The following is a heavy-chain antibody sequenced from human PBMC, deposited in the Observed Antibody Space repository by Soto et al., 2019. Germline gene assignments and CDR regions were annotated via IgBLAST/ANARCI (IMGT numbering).Heavy chain of an antibody. J-gene: IGHJ4*02. Sequence: XGSLILSCSASGCTFSRYAIHWVRQAPGKGLEWVAVISRDGSNKYYVDSVKGRFTISRDNSKNTLYLQMNSLRDEDTAVYYCARSRNSAVADSFDFWGQGTLVTVSS. D-gene: IGHD3-10*01. V-gene: IGHV3-30*04. CDR1: GCTFSRYA. CDR3: ARSRNSAVADSFDF. CDR2: ISRDGSNK.